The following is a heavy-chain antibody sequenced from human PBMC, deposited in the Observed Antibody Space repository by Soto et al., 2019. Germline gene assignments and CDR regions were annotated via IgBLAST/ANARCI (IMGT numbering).Heavy chain of an antibody. D-gene: IGHD6-25*01. CDR1: GFTFSNYG. J-gene: IGHJ6*02. Sequence: QVQLVESGGGVVQPGRSLRLSCAASGFTFSNYGMHWVRQAPGKGLEWVAVISYDGSNKYYADSVKGRFTISRDNSKNTLYLQMNSLRAEDTAVYYCAKDRSAFPYYYGMDVWGQGTTVTVSS. CDR3: AKDRSAFPYYYGMDV. CDR2: ISYDGSNK. V-gene: IGHV3-30*18.